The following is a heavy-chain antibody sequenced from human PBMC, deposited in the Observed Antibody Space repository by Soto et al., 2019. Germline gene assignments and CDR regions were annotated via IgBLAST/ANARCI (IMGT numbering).Heavy chain of an antibody. CDR2: ISYDGSNE. D-gene: IGHD6-19*01. CDR1: GFTFNTYG. Sequence: GGYLRLSSAASGFTFNTYGMHWFRQAPGKGLEWVAFISYDGSNEYYADSVKGRFTISRDNSKNTVFLQMNSLRGEDTAVYYCAKSLAVAAGWFDPWGQGALVTVS. CDR3: AKSLAVAAGWFDP. J-gene: IGHJ5*02. V-gene: IGHV3-30*18.